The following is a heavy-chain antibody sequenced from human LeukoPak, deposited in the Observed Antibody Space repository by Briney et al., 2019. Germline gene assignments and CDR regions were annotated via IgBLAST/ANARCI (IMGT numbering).Heavy chain of an antibody. CDR1: GFTFSSYS. CDR3: ARDLGYRSGPNH. Sequence: GGSLRLSCAASGFTFSSYSVNWVRQAPGKGLEWVSYISGGSSFTYYVDSVKGRFTISRDNAKNSLYLQMNSLRAEDTAVYYCARDLGYRSGPNHWGQGTRVTVSS. J-gene: IGHJ5*02. V-gene: IGHV3-21*01. CDR2: ISGGSSFT. D-gene: IGHD6-19*01.